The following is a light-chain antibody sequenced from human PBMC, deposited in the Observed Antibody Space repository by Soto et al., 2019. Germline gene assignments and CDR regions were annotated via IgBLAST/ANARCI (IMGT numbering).Light chain of an antibody. CDR3: CSYARGSTYV. CDR1: SSDVGSYHL. J-gene: IGLJ1*01. V-gene: IGLV2-23*02. Sequence: QSVLTQPASVSGSPGQSITIPCTGTSSDVGSYHLVSWYRHHPGKAPELMIFEVSKRPSGVSNRFSGSKSGNTASLTISGLQAEEEADYYCCSYARGSTYVFGTGTKVTVL. CDR2: EVS.